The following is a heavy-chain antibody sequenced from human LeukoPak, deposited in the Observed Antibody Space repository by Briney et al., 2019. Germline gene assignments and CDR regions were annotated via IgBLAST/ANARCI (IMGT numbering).Heavy chain of an antibody. CDR1: GFTFSSYS. D-gene: IGHD3-22*01. CDR3: AREGSYYDSTLAMDV. J-gene: IGHJ6*04. V-gene: IGHV3-48*01. Sequence: SGGSLRLSCAASGFTFSSYSMNWVRQAPGKGLEWVSYISSSSSTMYYADSVKGRFSISRDNAKNSLYLQMNSLRAEDTAVYYCAREGSYYDSTLAMDVWGKGTTVTISS. CDR2: ISSSSSTM.